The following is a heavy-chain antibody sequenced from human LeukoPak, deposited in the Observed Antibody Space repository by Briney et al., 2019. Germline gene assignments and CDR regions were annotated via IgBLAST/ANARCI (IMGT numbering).Heavy chain of an antibody. Sequence: ASVKVSCKASGYTFTSIDINWVRQATGQGLEWMGWMNPNSGNTGYAQKFQGRVTMTRNTSISTAYMELSSLRSEDTAVYYCARRDQLPYIYYYYYGMDVWGQGTTVTVSS. CDR1: GYTFTSID. V-gene: IGHV1-8*01. D-gene: IGHD2-2*02. CDR3: ARRDQLPYIYYYYYGMDV. CDR2: MNPNSGNT. J-gene: IGHJ6*02.